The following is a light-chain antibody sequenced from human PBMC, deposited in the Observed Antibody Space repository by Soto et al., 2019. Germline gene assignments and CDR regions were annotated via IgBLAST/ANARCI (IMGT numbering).Light chain of an antibody. CDR3: QQYGSSPDT. V-gene: IGKV3-20*01. CDR2: GAS. Sequence: TQSPSTLSASVGDRVTITCRASQSVSSSYLAWYQQKPGQAPRLLIYGASSRATGIPDRFSGSGSGKYFTLTISRLEPEDFAVYYCQQYGSSPDTFGQGTKLEIK. J-gene: IGKJ2*01. CDR1: QSVSSSY.